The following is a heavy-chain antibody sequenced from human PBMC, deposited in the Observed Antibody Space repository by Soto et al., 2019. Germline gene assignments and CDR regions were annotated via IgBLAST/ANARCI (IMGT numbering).Heavy chain of an antibody. Sequence: SETLSLTCTVSGGSVTSVSYYWSWIRQPPGKGLEWIGYVYYSGITNYNPSLKSRVTISVDTSKNQFSLKLTSVTAADTVVYYCATVRGGDYYYSGMDVWGQGTTVTVSS. CDR1: GGSVTSVSYY. J-gene: IGHJ6*02. CDR3: ATVRGGDYYYSGMDV. CDR2: VYYSGIT. V-gene: IGHV4-61*01. D-gene: IGHD3-10*01.